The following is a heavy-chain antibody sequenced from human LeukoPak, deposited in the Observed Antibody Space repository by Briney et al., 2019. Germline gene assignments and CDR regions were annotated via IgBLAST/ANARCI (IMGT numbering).Heavy chain of an antibody. CDR3: ASAKNYHDRRGYSDDSFDV. CDR1: GYTFTDNY. J-gene: IGHJ3*01. D-gene: IGHD3-22*01. V-gene: IGHV1-2*06. Sequence: GASVKVSCKASGYTFTDNYIHWVPQAPGQGLEWMGRVNPDSGGINYAQKFQGRVTMTRDTSINTAFVELRRLRSDDTATYYFASAKNYHDRRGYSDDSFDVWGHGTMITVFS. CDR2: VNPDSGGI.